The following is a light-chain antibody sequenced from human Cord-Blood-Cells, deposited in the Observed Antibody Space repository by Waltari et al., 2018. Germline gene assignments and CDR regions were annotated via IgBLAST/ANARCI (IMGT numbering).Light chain of an antibody. CDR1: SSNIGSNY. J-gene: IGLJ3*02. CDR2: RNK. V-gene: IGLV1-47*01. Sequence: QSVLTQPPSASGTPGQRVTISCSGSSSNIGSNYVYWYQQLPGTAPKLLSYRNKRRPSGVPDRFTGSKSGTSAFLAISGLRSEDEADYYCAAWDDSLSGRVFGGGTKLTVL. CDR3: AAWDDSLSGRV.